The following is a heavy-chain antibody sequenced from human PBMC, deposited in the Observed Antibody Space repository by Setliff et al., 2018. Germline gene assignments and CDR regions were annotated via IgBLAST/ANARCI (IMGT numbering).Heavy chain of an antibody. J-gene: IGHJ6*03. CDR1: NYSISSGYY. Sequence: TSETLSLTCGVSNYSISSGYYWAWIRQPPGRGLEWIGSIYHTGRTNYNPSLKTRVTISVDTSKNQFSLSLTSVTAEDTAVYYCARMSGFQYIDVWDKGTTVTVSS. CDR3: ARMSGFQYIDV. CDR2: IYHTGRT. V-gene: IGHV4-38-2*01. D-gene: IGHD3-3*01.